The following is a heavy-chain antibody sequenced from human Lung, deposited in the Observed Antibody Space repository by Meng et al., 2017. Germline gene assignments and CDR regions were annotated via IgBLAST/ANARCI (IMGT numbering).Heavy chain of an antibody. J-gene: IGHJ4*02. CDR2: IFHSGST. CDR3: ARFDISSSGRGDY. Sequence: QVQLEESGPGLVKPSGTLSLTCAVSGCSITSSTWWSWVRQTPGKGLEWFGEIFHSGSTNYNPPLESRVTISVDKSKNQFSLKVYSVTAADTATYYCARFDISSSGRGDYWGQGILVTVSS. CDR1: GCSITSSTW. D-gene: IGHD1-26*01. V-gene: IGHV4-4*02.